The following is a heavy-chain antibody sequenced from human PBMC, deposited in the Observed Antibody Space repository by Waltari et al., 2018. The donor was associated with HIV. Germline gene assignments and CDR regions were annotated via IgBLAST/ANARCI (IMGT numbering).Heavy chain of an antibody. CDR2: INPGDFDT. CDR1: GYTFNTYW. J-gene: IGHJ1*01. D-gene: IGHD3-22*01. CDR3: AVGPYYLDSREGRGRLDYFQN. V-gene: IGHV5-51*01. Sequence: VQLVQSGPQINKPGASLQISCKASGYTFNTYWLARVRQMHGKGLDWMGIINPGDFDTRYKLSSQGQVTISADKSGTTAYLQWRSLKASDTAKYYCAVGPYYLDSREGRGRLDYFQNWGQGTLVTVTS.